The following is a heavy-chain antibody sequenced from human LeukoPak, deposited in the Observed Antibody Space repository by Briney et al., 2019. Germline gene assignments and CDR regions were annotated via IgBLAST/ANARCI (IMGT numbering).Heavy chain of an antibody. CDR1: GFTFSDYY. D-gene: IGHD4-17*01. CDR2: ISSSGSTI. Sequence: GGSLRLSCAASGFTFSDYYMSWIRQAPGEGLEWVSYISSSGSTIYYADSVKGRFTISRDNAKNSLYLQMNSLRAEDTAVYYCARVWEFVNILDYGDYVDYWGQGTLVTVSS. CDR3: ARVWEFVNILDYGDYVDY. J-gene: IGHJ4*02. V-gene: IGHV3-11*04.